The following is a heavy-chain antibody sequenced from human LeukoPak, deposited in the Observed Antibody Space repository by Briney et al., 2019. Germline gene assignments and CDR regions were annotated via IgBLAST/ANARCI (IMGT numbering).Heavy chain of an antibody. V-gene: IGHV1-69*06. Sequence: SVKVSCKASGGTFSSYAISWVRQAPGQGLEWMGGIIPIFGTANYAQKFQGRVTITADKSTSTAYMELSSLRSEDTAVYYCAREGDREIAVAQREGAFDIWGQGTMVTVSS. D-gene: IGHD6-19*01. CDR2: IIPIFGTA. J-gene: IGHJ3*02. CDR3: AREGDREIAVAQREGAFDI. CDR1: GGTFSSYA.